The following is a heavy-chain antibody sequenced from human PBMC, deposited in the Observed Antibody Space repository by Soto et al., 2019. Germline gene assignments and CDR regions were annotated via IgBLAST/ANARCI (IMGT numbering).Heavy chain of an antibody. CDR2: ITPSGDST. D-gene: IGHD4-4*01. J-gene: IGHJ4*02. V-gene: IGHV3-23*01. Sequence: EVQLLESGGGLVQPGGSLRLACAASGFTFSTYGMSWVRQAPGKGLEWVSAITPSGDSTYYADSVKGRFTISRDNSETTLYLRMNSLRAEDTAVYFCASKYLRDSNYALGGYFDYWGRGTLVAVAS. CDR3: ASKYLRDSNYALGGYFDY. CDR1: GFTFSTYG.